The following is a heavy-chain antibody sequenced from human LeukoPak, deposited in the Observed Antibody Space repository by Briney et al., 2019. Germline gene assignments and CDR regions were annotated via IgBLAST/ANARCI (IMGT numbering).Heavy chain of an antibody. Sequence: PSETLSLTCTVSGGSISSYYWSWIRQPPGKGLEWIACISYSGSTKYNPSLKSRVTISVDTSKNQLSLKLSSVTAADTAVYYCARVYDSSGYDAFDIWGQGTMVTVSS. CDR3: ARVYDSSGYDAFDI. D-gene: IGHD3-22*01. CDR1: GGSISSYY. J-gene: IGHJ3*02. CDR2: ISYSGST. V-gene: IGHV4-59*01.